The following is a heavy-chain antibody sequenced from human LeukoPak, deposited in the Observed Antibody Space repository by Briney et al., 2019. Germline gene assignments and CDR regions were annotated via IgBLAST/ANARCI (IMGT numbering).Heavy chain of an antibody. CDR2: ISCSGEGT. J-gene: IGHJ6*02. CDR1: VFTHSIYG. D-gene: IGHD2-2*01. V-gene: IGHV3-23*01. Sequence: GGCLSLSRAVCVFTHSIYGIRWVRPARGRGVGCGSPISCSGEGTYYPDSVKGGLTISRDSPLHAVYLQMNSLRAEDKAVFYCAKYRCSGTNCYPRGRDYYGMDLWGQGTTVTVS. CDR3: AKYRCSGTNCYPRGRDYYGMDL.